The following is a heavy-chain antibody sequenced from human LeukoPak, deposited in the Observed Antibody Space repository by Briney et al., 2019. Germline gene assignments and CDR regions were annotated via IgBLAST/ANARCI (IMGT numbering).Heavy chain of an antibody. CDR3: ATVRGLLLSRYFDY. CDR1: GYTLTEFS. CDR2: FHPEDGET. Sequence: ASVKVSCKVSGYTLTEFSIHWVRQAAGKGREGMGGFHPEDGETIYAQKFQGRVTMTDDTSKDTAYMELSSLRSEDTAVYYCATVRGLLLSRYFDYWGQGTLVTVSS. J-gene: IGHJ4*02. V-gene: IGHV1-24*01. D-gene: IGHD2-15*01.